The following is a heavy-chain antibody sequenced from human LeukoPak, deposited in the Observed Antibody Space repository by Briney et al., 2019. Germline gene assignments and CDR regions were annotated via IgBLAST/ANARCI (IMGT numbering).Heavy chain of an antibody. Sequence: PGGSLRLSCAASGFTFDDYAMHWVRQVPGKGLEWVSGISWNSGSIGYADSVKGRFTISRDNAKNSLYLQMNSLRAEDTALYYCAKDIGCSSTSCYPPSFYYYGMDVWGQGTTVTVSS. CDR3: AKDIGCSSTSCYPPSFYYYGMDV. CDR1: GFTFDDYA. CDR2: ISWNSGSI. J-gene: IGHJ6*02. D-gene: IGHD2-2*01. V-gene: IGHV3-9*01.